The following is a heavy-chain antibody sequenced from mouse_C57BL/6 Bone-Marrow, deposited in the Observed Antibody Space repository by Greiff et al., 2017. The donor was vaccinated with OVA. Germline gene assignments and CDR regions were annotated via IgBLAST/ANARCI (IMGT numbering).Heavy chain of an antibody. D-gene: IGHD4-1*01. CDR1: GFTFSDYY. V-gene: IGHV5-12*01. Sequence: DVHLVESGGGLVQPGGSLKLSCAASGFTFSDYYMYWVRQTPEKRLEWVAYISNGGGSTYYPDTVKGRFTISRDNAKNTLYLQMSRLKSEDTAMYYCARQGLTAWFAYWGQGTLVTVSA. J-gene: IGHJ3*01. CDR3: ARQGLTAWFAY. CDR2: ISNGGGST.